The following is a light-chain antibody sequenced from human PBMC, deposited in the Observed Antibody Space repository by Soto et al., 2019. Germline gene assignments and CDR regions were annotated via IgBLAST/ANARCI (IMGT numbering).Light chain of an antibody. Sequence: QSALAQPASVSGSPGQSITIPCTGTSSNVGGYQYVSWYQQHPGKAPKLMIYDVSKWPSGVSNRFSGSKSGNTASLTISGLQPEDETDYYCCSYTSSNTLVFGTGTKVTGL. CDR3: CSYTSSNTLV. V-gene: IGLV2-14*01. J-gene: IGLJ1*01. CDR1: SSNVGGYQY. CDR2: DVS.